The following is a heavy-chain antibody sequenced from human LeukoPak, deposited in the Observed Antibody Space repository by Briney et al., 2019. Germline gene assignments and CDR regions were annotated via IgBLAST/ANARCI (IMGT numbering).Heavy chain of an antibody. CDR3: ARDVGHFDI. Sequence: KPSETLSLTCIVSGGSINSYYWNWIRQSPGKGLEWIGCINHSGSTYYNPSLNSRVTMSVDTSKNQFSLKLNSVTAADTAVYYCARDVGHFDIWGQGTMVTVSS. CDR2: INHSGST. J-gene: IGHJ3*02. CDR1: GGSINSYY. V-gene: IGHV4-59*01.